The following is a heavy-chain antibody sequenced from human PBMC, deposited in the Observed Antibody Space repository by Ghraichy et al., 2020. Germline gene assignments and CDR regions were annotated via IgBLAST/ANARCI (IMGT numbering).Heavy chain of an antibody. Sequence: SETLSLTCTVSGGSISGFYWSWIRQPPGKGLEWIGYVYYSGSTSYNPSLKSRVTISVDTSKNQFSLKLSSVTAADTAVYYCARRGSAAYPSDYWGQEPWSPSPQ. J-gene: IGHJ4*01. V-gene: IGHV4-59*01. D-gene: IGHD2-15*01. CDR1: GGSISGFY. CDR3: ARRGSAAYPSDY. CDR2: VYYSGST.